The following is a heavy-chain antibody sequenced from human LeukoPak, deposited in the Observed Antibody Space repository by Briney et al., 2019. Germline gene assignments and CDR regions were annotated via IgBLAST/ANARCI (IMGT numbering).Heavy chain of an antibody. CDR2: INPSGGST. J-gene: IGHJ4*02. CDR3: ASQDLYYYDSSGYLFDY. V-gene: IGHV1-46*01. CDR1: GYTFTSYY. D-gene: IGHD3-22*01. Sequence: VASVKVSCKASGYTFTSYYMHWVRQAPGQGLEWMGIINPSGGSTSYAQKFQGRVTMTRDMSTSTVYMELSSLRSEDTAVYYCASQDLYYYDSSGYLFDYWGQGTLVTVSS.